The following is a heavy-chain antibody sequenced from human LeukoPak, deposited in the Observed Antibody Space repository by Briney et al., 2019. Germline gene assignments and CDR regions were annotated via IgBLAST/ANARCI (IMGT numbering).Heavy chain of an antibody. CDR1: GGSFSGYY. J-gene: IGHJ4*02. CDR2: INHSGST. D-gene: IGHD3-10*01. V-gene: IGHV4-34*01. CDR3: ARVLAGTWGGIDY. Sequence: SETLSLTCAVYGGSFSGYYWSWIRQPPGKGLEWIGEINHSGSTNYNPSLKSRVTISVDTSKNQFSLKVTSVTAADTAVYYCARVLAGTWGGIDYWGQGTLVTVSS.